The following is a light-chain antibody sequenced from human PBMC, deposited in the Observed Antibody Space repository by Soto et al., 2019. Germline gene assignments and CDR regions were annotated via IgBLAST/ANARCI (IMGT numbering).Light chain of an antibody. CDR3: QQFNSYPIT. Sequence: AIQVTQSPSSLSASVGDRVTFTCRASQDIRGALAWYEQKPGKAPKLLIYDVSTLESGVPSRFSGSGSGTEFTITISSLQPEYFGTYYCQQFNSYPITVGHGTRLEIK. CDR1: QDIRGA. J-gene: IGKJ5*01. V-gene: IGKV1-13*02. CDR2: DVS.